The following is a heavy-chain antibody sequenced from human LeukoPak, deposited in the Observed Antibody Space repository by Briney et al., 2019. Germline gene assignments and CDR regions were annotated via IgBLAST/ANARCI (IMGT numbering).Heavy chain of an antibody. CDR2: ISYDGSNK. V-gene: IGHV3-30*18. D-gene: IGHD5-18*01. J-gene: IGHJ4*02. Sequence: GGSLRLSCAASGFTFSSYGMHWVRQAPGKGLEWVAVISYDGSNKYYADSVKGRFTISRDNSKNTLYLHMNSLRAEDTAVYYCAKDKGGRGYSYGPYFDYWGQGTLVTVSS. CDR3: AKDKGGRGYSYGPYFDY. CDR1: GFTFSSYG.